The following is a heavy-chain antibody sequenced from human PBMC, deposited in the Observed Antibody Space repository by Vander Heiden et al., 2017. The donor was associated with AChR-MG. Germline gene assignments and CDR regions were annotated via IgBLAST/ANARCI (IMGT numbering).Heavy chain of an antibody. CDR1: GYTFTSYG. V-gene: IGHV1-18*01. CDR3: ARLPMRRILHRDPSDYYYYYMDV. D-gene: IGHD2-15*01. Sequence: QVQLVQSGAEVKKPGASVKVSCKASGYTFTSYGISWVRQAPGQGLEWLGWISAYNGNTNYAQKLQGRVTMTTDTSTSTAYMELRSLRSDDTAVYYCARLPMRRILHRDPSDYYYYYMDVWGKGTTVAVSS. CDR2: ISAYNGNT. J-gene: IGHJ6*03.